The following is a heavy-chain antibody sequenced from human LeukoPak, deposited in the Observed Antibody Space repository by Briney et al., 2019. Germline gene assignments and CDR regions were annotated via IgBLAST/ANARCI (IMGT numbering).Heavy chain of an antibody. J-gene: IGHJ4*02. Sequence: GGSLRLSCAASGFTFSTYWMTWVRQAPGKGPEWVANIKEDGSATYYVDSVKGRFTISRDNAKKSLYLQMDSLRAEDTAVYYCARDSPGYLAYDSWGQGTLVTVSS. D-gene: IGHD1-1*01. CDR2: IKEDGSAT. V-gene: IGHV3-7*04. CDR1: GFTFSTYW. CDR3: ARDSPGYLAYDS.